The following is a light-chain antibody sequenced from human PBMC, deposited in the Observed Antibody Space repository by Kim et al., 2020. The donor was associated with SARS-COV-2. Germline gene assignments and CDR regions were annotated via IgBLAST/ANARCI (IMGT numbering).Light chain of an antibody. CDR2: GNS. V-gene: IGLV1-40*01. CDR3: QSYDSSLSGSV. CDR1: SSNIGAGYD. Sequence: QSVTISCTGSSSNIGAGYDLHWYQQLPGTAPKLLIYGNSNRPSGVPDRFSGSKSGTSASLAITGLQAEDEADYYCQSYDSSLSGSVFGGGTQLTVL. J-gene: IGLJ2*01.